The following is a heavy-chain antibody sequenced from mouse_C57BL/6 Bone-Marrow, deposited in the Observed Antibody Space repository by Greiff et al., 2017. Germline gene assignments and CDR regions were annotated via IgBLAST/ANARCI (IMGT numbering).Heavy chain of an antibody. J-gene: IGHJ4*01. Sequence: EVQVVESVAELVRPGASVKLSCTASGFNIKNTYMHWVKQRPEQGLEWIGRIDPANGNTKYAPKFQGKATITADTSSNTAYLQLSSLTSEDTAIYYCARGRNYGNSYYAMDCWGPGTSVTVSS. CDR3: ARGRNYGNSYYAMDC. V-gene: IGHV14-3*01. CDR2: IDPANGNT. CDR1: GFNIKNTY. D-gene: IGHD2-1*01.